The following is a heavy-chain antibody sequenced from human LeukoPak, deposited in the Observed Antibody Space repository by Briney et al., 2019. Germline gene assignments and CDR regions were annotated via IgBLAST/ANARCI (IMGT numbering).Heavy chain of an antibody. Sequence: SETLSLTCAVYGGSFSGFFWTWIRQPPGKGLEWIGEINHSGSTNYNPSLKSRVTISVDTSKNHFSLKLRSVTVADTAVYYCASGFGVVIHAFDIWGQGTMVTVSS. CDR3: ASGFGVVIHAFDI. CDR1: GGSFSGFF. J-gene: IGHJ3*02. CDR2: INHSGST. V-gene: IGHV4-34*01. D-gene: IGHD3-3*01.